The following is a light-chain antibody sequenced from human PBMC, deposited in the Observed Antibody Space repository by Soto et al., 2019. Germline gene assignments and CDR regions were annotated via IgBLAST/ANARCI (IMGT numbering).Light chain of an antibody. V-gene: IGKV2-28*01. Sequence: DIVMTQSPLSLPVTPGEPASISCRSSQSLLSSNGYNYLDWYLQKPGQSPQLLIYLGSNRASGGPGPVSGSWIRTDFTLEISRVEAEDVGIYHCMQALRAPPTFGQGTKVEI. CDR3: MQALRAPPT. CDR1: QSLLSSNGYNY. J-gene: IGKJ1*01. CDR2: LGS.